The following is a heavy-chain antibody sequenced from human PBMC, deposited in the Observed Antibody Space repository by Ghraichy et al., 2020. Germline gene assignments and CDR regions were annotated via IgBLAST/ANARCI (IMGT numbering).Heavy chain of an antibody. CDR2: MNPNSGNT. CDR3: ARRGRGRLRFLEWLSKYYYYGMDV. J-gene: IGHJ6*02. Sequence: ASVKVSCKASGYTFTSYDINWVRQATGQGLEWMGWMNPNSGNTGYAQKFQGRVTMTRNTSISTAYMELSSLRSEDTAVYYCARRGRGRLRFLEWLSKYYYYGMDVWGQGTTVTVSS. CDR1: GYTFTSYD. D-gene: IGHD3-3*01. V-gene: IGHV1-8*01.